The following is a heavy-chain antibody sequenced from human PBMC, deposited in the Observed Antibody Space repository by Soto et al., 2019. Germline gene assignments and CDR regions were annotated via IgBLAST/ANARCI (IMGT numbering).Heavy chain of an antibody. CDR2: IIPIFGTT. Sequence: SVKVSCKASGGTFGSDAITWVRQAPGQGLEWVGRIIPIFGTTNYAQNLQGRVTISADKSTLTSYMELHSLTSDDTALYYCARDRTDSGYYTNWLDPWGQGNQVTVSS. V-gene: IGHV1-69*06. CDR3: ARDRTDSGYYTNWLDP. J-gene: IGHJ5*02. CDR1: GGTFGSDA. D-gene: IGHD3-22*01.